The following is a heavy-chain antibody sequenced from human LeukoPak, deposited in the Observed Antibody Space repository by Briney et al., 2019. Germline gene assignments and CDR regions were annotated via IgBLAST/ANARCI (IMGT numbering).Heavy chain of an antibody. CDR1: GFSFQNYG. Sequence: GGSLRLSCVASGFSFQNYGMAWVRPVPGKGLEWVSAISASSDSQYYTDSVKGRFTISRDNSKNTLYLQMSSPRAEDTAVYFCAKEAGAAGASWNIDFWGHGALVTVSS. J-gene: IGHJ4*01. CDR2: ISASSDSQ. V-gene: IGHV3-23*01. CDR3: AKEAGAAGASWNIDF. D-gene: IGHD1-1*01.